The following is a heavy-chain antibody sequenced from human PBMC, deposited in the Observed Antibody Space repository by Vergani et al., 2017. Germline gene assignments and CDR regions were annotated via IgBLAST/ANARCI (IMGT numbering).Heavy chain of an antibody. J-gene: IGHJ5*01. V-gene: IGHV3-74*03. D-gene: IGHD3-9*01. Sequence: DVHLAESGGGFFQPGGSLRLSCSASGFSFNSYWLHWVRQVPGKGLLWVSRIKSDGSITAYADSVKGRFTISRDNAQNTLYLQMNSLRVEDTGVYYCARARCIETCYMGNWRDSWGQGTLVTVSS. CDR1: GFSFNSYW. CDR2: IKSDGSIT. CDR3: ARARCIETCYMGNWRDS.